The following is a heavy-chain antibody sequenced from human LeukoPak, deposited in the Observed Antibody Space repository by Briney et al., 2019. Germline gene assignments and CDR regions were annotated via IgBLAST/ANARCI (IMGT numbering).Heavy chain of an antibody. V-gene: IGHV4-39*07. D-gene: IGHD3-9*01. CDR2: IYYSGST. J-gene: IGHJ4*02. CDR1: GGSISSSSYY. Sequence: SETLSLTCTVSGGSISSSSYYWGWIRQPPGKGLEWIGSIYYSGSTYYNPSRKSRVTISVDTSKNQFSLKLSSVTAADTAVYYCARVGALLRYFDWSNEFDYWGQGTLVTVSS. CDR3: ARVGALLRYFDWSNEFDY.